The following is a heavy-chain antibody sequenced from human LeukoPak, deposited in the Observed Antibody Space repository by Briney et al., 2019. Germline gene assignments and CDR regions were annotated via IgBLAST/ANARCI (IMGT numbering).Heavy chain of an antibody. CDR2: IWYDGSNK. CDR3: ARSPSMIVVAPDY. J-gene: IGHJ4*02. Sequence: GGSLRLSCAASGFTFSSYGMHWVRQAPGKGLEWVAVIWYDGSNKYYADPVKGRFTISRDNSKNTLYLQMNSLRAEDTAVYYCARSPSMIVVAPDYWGQGTLVTVSS. V-gene: IGHV3-33*01. D-gene: IGHD3-22*01. CDR1: GFTFSSYG.